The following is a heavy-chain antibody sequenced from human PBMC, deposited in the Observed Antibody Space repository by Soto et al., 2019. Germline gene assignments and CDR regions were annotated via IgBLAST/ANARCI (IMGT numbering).Heavy chain of an antibody. CDR3: ARGQDDILTGYYDAFDI. CDR1: GFTFSSYW. D-gene: IGHD3-9*01. V-gene: IGHV3-7*01. CDR2: IKQDGSEK. J-gene: IGHJ3*02. Sequence: EVQLVESGGGLVQPGGSLRLSCAASGFTFSSYWMSWVRQAPGKGLAWVANIKQDGSEKYYVDSVKGRFTISRDNAKNSLYLQMNSLRAEDTAVYYCARGQDDILTGYYDAFDIWGQGTMVTVSS.